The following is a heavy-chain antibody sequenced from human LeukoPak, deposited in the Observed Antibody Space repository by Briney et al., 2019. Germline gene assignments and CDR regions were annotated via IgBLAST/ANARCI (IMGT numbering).Heavy chain of an antibody. CDR1: GFTFSSYA. CDR3: AKARYYYDSSGYYYLDY. J-gene: IGHJ4*02. Sequence: GRSLRLSCAASGFTFSSYAMHWVRQAPGKGLEWVAVISYDGSNKYYADSVKGRFTISRDNSKNTLYLQMNSLGAEDTAVYYCAKARYYYDSSGYYYLDYWGQGTLVTVSS. D-gene: IGHD3-22*01. CDR2: ISYDGSNK. V-gene: IGHV3-30*04.